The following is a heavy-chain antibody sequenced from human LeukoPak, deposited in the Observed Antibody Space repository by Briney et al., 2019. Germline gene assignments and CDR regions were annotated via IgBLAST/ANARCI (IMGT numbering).Heavy chain of an antibody. V-gene: IGHV4-59*12. J-gene: IGHJ3*02. CDR1: GGSISSYY. CDR3: ARGVLRFLADAFDI. Sequence: SETLSLTCTVSGGSISSYYGSWIRQPPGKGLEWIGYMYCTGSTNYDPSLKSRVTISVDTSKNQFSLKLSSVTAADTAVYYCARGVLRFLADAFDIWGQGTMVTVSS. D-gene: IGHD3-3*01. CDR2: MYCTGST.